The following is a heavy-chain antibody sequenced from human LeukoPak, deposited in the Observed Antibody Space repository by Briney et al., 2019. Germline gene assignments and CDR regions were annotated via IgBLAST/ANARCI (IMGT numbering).Heavy chain of an antibody. CDR1: GFTFTSSA. CDR2: IVVGSGNT. Sequence: SVKVSCTASGFTFTSSAVQWVRQARGQRLEWIGWIVVGSGNTNYAQKFQERVTIARDMSTSTAYMELSSLRSEDTAVYYCAAAPYYYDSSRFDPWGQGTLVTVSS. CDR3: AAAPYYYDSSRFDP. V-gene: IGHV1-58*01. D-gene: IGHD3-22*01. J-gene: IGHJ5*02.